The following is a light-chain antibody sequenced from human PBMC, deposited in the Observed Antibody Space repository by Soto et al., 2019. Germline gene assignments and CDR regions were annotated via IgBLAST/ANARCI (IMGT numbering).Light chain of an antibody. Sequence: SYELTQPPSVSGAPGQTARITCGGNNIESKSVHWYQQRPGQAPVLVLYDDGNRPSGIPERLSGSNSGSTATLTISSVEASDEADYFCQVWDISSDQYLFGPGTKVTVL. CDR3: QVWDISSDQYL. V-gene: IGLV3-21*02. J-gene: IGLJ1*01. CDR2: DDG. CDR1: NIESKS.